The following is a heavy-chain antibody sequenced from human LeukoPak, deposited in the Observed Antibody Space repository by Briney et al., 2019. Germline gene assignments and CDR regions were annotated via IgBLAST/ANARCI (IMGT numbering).Heavy chain of an antibody. V-gene: IGHV3-15*01. CDR1: GFTFSNAW. CDR2: IKSKTDGGTT. Sequence: GGSLRLSCAASGFTFSNAWMSWVRQAPGKGLEWVGRIKSKTDGGTTDYAAPVKGRFTISRDDSKNTLNLQMNSLKTEDTAVYYCTTDLLGYSSSWSKYYSYMDVWGKGTTLTVSS. J-gene: IGHJ6*03. CDR3: TTDLLGYSSSWSKYYSYMDV. D-gene: IGHD6-13*01.